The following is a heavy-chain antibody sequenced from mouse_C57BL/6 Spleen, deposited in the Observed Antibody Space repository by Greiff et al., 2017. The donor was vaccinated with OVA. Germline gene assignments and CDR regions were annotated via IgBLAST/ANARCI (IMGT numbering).Heavy chain of an antibody. Sequence: VQLQQSGAELARPGASVKMSCKASGYTFTSYTMHWVKQRPGQGLEWIGYINPSSGYTKYNQKFKDKATLTADKSSSTAYMQLSSLTSEDSAVYYCARDGYYGPGYFDCWGQGTTLTVSS. D-gene: IGHD2-3*01. CDR2: INPSSGYT. CDR3: ARDGYYGPGYFDC. J-gene: IGHJ2*01. CDR1: GYTFTSYT. V-gene: IGHV1-4*01.